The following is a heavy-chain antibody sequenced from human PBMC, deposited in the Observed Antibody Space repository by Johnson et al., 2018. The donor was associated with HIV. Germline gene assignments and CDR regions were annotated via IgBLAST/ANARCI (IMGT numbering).Heavy chain of an antibody. V-gene: IGHV3-23*03. J-gene: IGHJ3*02. Sequence: VQLVESGGGVVQPGGSLRLSCAASGFTFSSYAMSWVRQAPGKGLEWVSAIYSGGSTYYADSVKGRFTISRDDSKNTLYLQMNSLKTEDTAVYYCTTAVDGAPDAFDIWGQGTMVTVS. CDR3: TTAVDGAPDAFDI. D-gene: IGHD4-17*01. CDR1: GFTFSSYA. CDR2: IYSGGST.